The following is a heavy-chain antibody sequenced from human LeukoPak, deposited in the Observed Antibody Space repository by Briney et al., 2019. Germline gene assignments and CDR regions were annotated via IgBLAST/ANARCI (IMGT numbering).Heavy chain of an antibody. D-gene: IGHD6-13*01. J-gene: IGHJ4*02. V-gene: IGHV4-39*07. Sequence: PSEILSLTCTVSGGSISSSSYYWGWIRQPPGKGLEWIGSIYYSGSTYYNPSLKSRVTISVDTSKNQFSLKLSSVTAADTAVYYCARVARIAAAGREYYFDYWGQGTLVTVSS. CDR2: IYYSGST. CDR3: ARVARIAAAGREYYFDY. CDR1: GGSISSSSYY.